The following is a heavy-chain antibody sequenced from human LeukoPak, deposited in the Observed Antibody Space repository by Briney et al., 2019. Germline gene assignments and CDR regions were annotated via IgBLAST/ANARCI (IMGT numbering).Heavy chain of an antibody. V-gene: IGHV3-33*01. CDR3: ARGRDGYNWIDY. D-gene: IGHD5-24*01. J-gene: IGHJ4*02. CDR2: IWYDGTNK. CDR1: GFTFSSCG. Sequence: GGSLRLSCAASGFTFSSCGMHWVRQAPGKGLEWVAVIWYDGTNKYYADSVKGRFTVSRDNSKNTLYLQMNSLRAEDTAVYYCARGRDGYNWIDYWGQGTLVTVSS.